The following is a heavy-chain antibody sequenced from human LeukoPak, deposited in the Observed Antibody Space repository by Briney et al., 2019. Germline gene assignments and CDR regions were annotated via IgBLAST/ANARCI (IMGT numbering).Heavy chain of an antibody. V-gene: IGHV3-66*01. CDR1: GFTVSDNY. CDR2: IYTGGST. D-gene: IGHD6-19*01. CDR3: ARVSSSSGWYVGFDY. Sequence: GGSLRLSCAASGFTVSDNYMSWVRQAPGMGLEWVSVIYTGGSTYYADSVKGRFTISRDNSKNTLYLQMNSLRAEDTAVYYCARVSSSSGWYVGFDYWGQGTLVTVSS. J-gene: IGHJ4*02.